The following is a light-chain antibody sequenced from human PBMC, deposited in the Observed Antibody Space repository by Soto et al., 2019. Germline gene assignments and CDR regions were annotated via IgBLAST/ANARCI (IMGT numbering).Light chain of an antibody. J-gene: IGKJ5*01. V-gene: IGKV3-11*01. CDR3: QQRVDWPIT. CDR2: DAS. Sequence: EIVLTHSPATLSLSPGERATLSCRASQRVNIYLAWYQQKPGQAPRLLIYDASNRATGIPARFSGSGSGTDFTLTISSLEPEDFAVYYCQQRVDWPITFGQGTRLEIK. CDR1: QRVNIY.